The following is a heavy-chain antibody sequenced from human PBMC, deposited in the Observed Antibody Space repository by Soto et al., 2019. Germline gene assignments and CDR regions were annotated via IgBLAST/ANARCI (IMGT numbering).Heavy chain of an antibody. CDR1: GGTFSSYA. CDR3: ARSIAAAGSSWFDP. J-gene: IGHJ5*02. CDR2: IIPIFGTA. Sequence: VKVSCKASGGTFSSYAISWVRQAPGQGLEWMGGIIPIFGTANYAQKFQGRVTITADKSTSTAYMELSSLRSEDTAVYYCARSIAAAGSSWFDPWGQGTLVTVSS. V-gene: IGHV1-69*06. D-gene: IGHD6-13*01.